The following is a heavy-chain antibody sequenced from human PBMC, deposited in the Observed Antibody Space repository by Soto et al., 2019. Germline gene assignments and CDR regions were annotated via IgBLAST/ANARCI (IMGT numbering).Heavy chain of an antibody. CDR1: GGSISSGGYY. Sequence: QVQLQESGPGLVKPSQTLSLTCTVSGGSISSGGYYWSWIRQHPGKGLEWIGYIYYSGSTYYNPSLNGRVTISVDTSKNQFSLKLSSVTAADAAVYYCARRDSGYADYMDVWGKGTTVTVSS. J-gene: IGHJ6*03. D-gene: IGHD5-12*01. V-gene: IGHV4-31*03. CDR2: IYYSGST. CDR3: ARRDSGYADYMDV.